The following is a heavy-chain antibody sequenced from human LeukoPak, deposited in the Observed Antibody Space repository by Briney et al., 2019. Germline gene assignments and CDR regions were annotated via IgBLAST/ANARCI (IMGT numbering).Heavy chain of an antibody. Sequence: GESLKISCKGSGYSFTSYWIGWVRQMPGKGLEWMGIIYPGDSDTRYSPSFQGQVTISADKSISTAYLQWSSLKASDTAMYYCARLTRYCSGGSCYLLYWGQGTLVTVSS. CDR2: IYPGDSDT. D-gene: IGHD2-15*01. CDR1: GYSFTSYW. CDR3: ARLTRYCSGGSCYLLY. J-gene: IGHJ4*02. V-gene: IGHV5-51*01.